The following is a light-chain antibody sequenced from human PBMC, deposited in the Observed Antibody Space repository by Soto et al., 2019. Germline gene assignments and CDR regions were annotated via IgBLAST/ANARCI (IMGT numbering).Light chain of an antibody. V-gene: IGLV2-11*01. Sequence: QSALTQPRSVSGSPGQSVTISCTGTSSDVGGYNYVSWYQHHPGKAPKFMIYDVSKRPSGVPDRFSGSKSGNTASLTISGLQAEDEADYYCCSYAGSYKGYVFGTGTKLTVL. CDR1: SSDVGGYNY. CDR3: CSYAGSYKGYV. CDR2: DVS. J-gene: IGLJ1*01.